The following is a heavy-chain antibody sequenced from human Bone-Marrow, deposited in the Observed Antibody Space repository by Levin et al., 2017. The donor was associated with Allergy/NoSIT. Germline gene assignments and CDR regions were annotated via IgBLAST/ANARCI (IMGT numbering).Heavy chain of an antibody. V-gene: IGHV1-2*06. CDR3: AREGANWECDY. D-gene: IGHD7-27*01. CDR2: INPNSGGT. J-gene: IGHJ4*02. CDR1: GYTLTGNH. Sequence: GASVKVSCKASGYTLTGNHIHWVRQAPGQGPEWMGRINPNSGGTNYAQKFQGRVTMTRDTSISTAYMELSRLRSDDTAVYYCAREGANWECDYWGQGTLVTVSS.